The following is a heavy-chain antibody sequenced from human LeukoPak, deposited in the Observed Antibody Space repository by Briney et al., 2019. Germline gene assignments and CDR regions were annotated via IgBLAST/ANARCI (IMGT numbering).Heavy chain of an antibody. CDR2: INHSGST. D-gene: IGHD3-10*01. CDR3: ARITMVRGVIIRRYFDY. Sequence: ASETLSLTCAVYGGSFSGYYWSWIRQPPGKGLEWIGEINHSGSTNYSPSLKSRVTISADTSKNQFSLKLSSVTAADTAVYYCARITMVRGVIIRRYFDYWGQGTLVTVSS. J-gene: IGHJ4*02. V-gene: IGHV4-34*01. CDR1: GGSFSGYY.